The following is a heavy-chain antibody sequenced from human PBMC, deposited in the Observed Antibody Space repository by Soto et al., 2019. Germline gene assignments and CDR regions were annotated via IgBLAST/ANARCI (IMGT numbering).Heavy chain of an antibody. CDR1: GGSISSYY. Sequence: QVQLQESGPGLVKPSETLSLTCTVSGGSISSYYWSWIRQPPGKGLEWIGYIYYSGSTNYNPSLKSRVTISVDMSKNQFSRKLSSVTAADTAVYSCARRYGGAFDIWGQGTMVTVSS. V-gene: IGHV4-59*01. D-gene: IGHD4-17*01. J-gene: IGHJ3*02. CDR3: ARRYGGAFDI. CDR2: IYYSGST.